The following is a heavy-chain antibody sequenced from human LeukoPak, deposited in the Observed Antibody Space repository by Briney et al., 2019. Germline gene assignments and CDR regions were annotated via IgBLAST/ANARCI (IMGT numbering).Heavy chain of an antibody. D-gene: IGHD3-16*01. CDR1: GFTFSSYG. CDR2: IPYDGSNK. J-gene: IGHJ3*02. CDR3: ARAGGFDI. Sequence: GGSLRLSCAASGFTFSSYGMHWVRQAPGKGLEWVAVIPYDGSNKYYADSVKGRFTTSRDNAKNSLHLQMNSLRAEDTAVYYCARAGGFDIWGQGTMVTVSS. V-gene: IGHV3-30*03.